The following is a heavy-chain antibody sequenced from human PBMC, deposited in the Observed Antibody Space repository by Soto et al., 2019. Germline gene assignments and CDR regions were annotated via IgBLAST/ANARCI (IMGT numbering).Heavy chain of an antibody. V-gene: IGHV1-3*01. CDR1: GYSFISSE. J-gene: IGHJ4*02. D-gene: IGHD2-21*02. Sequence: ASVKVSCKASGYSFISSEINWVRQATGQRLEWVGRMNADNGNTKYAQKFQGRVTITRDTSASTAYMELSSLRSEDTAVYYCARSIVVVTALDYWGQGTLVTVSS. CDR3: ARSIVVVTALDY. CDR2: MNADNGNT.